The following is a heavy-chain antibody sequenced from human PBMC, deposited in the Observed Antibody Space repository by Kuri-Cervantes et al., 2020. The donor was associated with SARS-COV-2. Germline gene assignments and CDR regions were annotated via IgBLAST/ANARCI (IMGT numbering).Heavy chain of an antibody. D-gene: IGHD1-26*01. CDR1: GFAFRGNA. Sequence: GESLKISCAASGFAFRGNAMSWVRQAPGKGLEWVSDISGIGGYTYYADFVKGRFTTSRDDSKNTLYVHMNSLRAEDTAVYYCAKDLSGSFAFDYWGQGTLVTVSS. V-gene: IGHV3-23*01. CDR2: ISGIGGYT. J-gene: IGHJ4*02. CDR3: AKDLSGSFAFDY.